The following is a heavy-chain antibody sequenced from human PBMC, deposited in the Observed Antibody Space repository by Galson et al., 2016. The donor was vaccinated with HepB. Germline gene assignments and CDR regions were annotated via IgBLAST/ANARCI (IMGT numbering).Heavy chain of an antibody. CDR1: GGTFSSHA. Sequence: SVKVSCKASGGTFSSHAMSWVRQAPGQGLEWMGGSIPISGTANYAHKVKDRVTITVDKSKSTAYMQLSSLRAEDTAVYYCAERPQDAFDIWGQGTMVTVSS. CDR3: AERPQDAFDI. J-gene: IGHJ3*02. V-gene: IGHV1-69*06. D-gene: IGHD1-1*01. CDR2: SIPISGTA.